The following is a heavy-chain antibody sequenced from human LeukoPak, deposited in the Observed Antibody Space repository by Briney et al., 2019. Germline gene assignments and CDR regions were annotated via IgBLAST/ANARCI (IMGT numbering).Heavy chain of an antibody. CDR2: IGGGDCGT. CDR1: GFTFSIYA. J-gene: IGHJ6*04. Sequence: GGSLRLSCAASGFTFSIYAMAWVRQAPGKGLEWVSAIGGGDCGTHYADSVKGRFTISRDNSKNTLYLQMNSLRADDTAIYYCARGTVSPPAEVWGKGTTVTVSS. CDR3: ARGTVSPPAEV. D-gene: IGHD4-23*01. V-gene: IGHV3-23*01.